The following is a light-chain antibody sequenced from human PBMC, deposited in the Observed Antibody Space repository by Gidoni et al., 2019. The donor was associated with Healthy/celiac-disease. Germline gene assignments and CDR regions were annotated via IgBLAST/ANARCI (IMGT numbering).Light chain of an antibody. CDR3: HQYSDYPLT. Sequence: DIQMTQSPSSLSASVGDRVTITCRASQSISSWLAWYQQKPRRAPKLLIYKASSLEGGVSSRFSGSGSGPEFTLTISSLQPDDFATYYCHQYSDYPLTFGQGTKVEIK. CDR2: KAS. J-gene: IGKJ1*01. CDR1: QSISSW. V-gene: IGKV1-5*03.